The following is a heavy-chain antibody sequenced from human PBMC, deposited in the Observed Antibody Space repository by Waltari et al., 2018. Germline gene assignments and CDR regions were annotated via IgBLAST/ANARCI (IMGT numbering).Heavy chain of an antibody. D-gene: IGHD6-19*01. Sequence: QVQLQQWGAGLLKPSETLSLTCAVYGGSFSGSYWSWLRQPPGKGLEWIGEINHSGSTNYNPSLKSRVTISVDTSKNQFSLKLSSVTAADTAVYYCARGRQWLVRVWFDPWGQGTLVTVSS. J-gene: IGHJ5*02. CDR1: GGSFSGSY. CDR2: INHSGST. V-gene: IGHV4-34*01. CDR3: ARGRQWLVRVWFDP.